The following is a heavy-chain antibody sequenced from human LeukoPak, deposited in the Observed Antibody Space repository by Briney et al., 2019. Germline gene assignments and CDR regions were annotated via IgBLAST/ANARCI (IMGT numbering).Heavy chain of an antibody. Sequence: GGSLRLSCAASGFTVSSKFMSWVRQAPGKGLVWVSRINSDGSSTSYADSVKGRFTISRDNAKNTLYLQMNSLRAEDTAVYYCARGGGYSSRPYGMDVWGQGTTVTVSS. V-gene: IGHV3-74*01. CDR3: ARGGGYSSRPYGMDV. D-gene: IGHD5-18*01. CDR1: GFTVSSKF. J-gene: IGHJ6*02. CDR2: INSDGSST.